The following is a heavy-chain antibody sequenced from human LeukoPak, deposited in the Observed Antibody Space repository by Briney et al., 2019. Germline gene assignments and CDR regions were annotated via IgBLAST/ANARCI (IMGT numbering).Heavy chain of an antibody. CDR2: INHSGST. CDR3: ARGLESRLPHYYYYYMDV. J-gene: IGHJ6*03. D-gene: IGHD3-3*01. V-gene: IGHV4-34*01. CDR1: GGSFSGYY. Sequence: SETLSLTCAVYGGSFSGYYWSWIRQPPGKGLEWIGEINHSGSTNYNPSLKSRVTISVDTSKNQFSLKLSSVTAADTAVYYCARGLESRLPHYYYYYMDVWGKGTTVTVSS.